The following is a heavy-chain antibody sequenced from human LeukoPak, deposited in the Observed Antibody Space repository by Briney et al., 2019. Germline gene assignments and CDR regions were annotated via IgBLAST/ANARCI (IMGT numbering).Heavy chain of an antibody. Sequence: QPGRSLRLSCAASGFTFSSYAMHWVRQAPGKGLEWVAVISYDGSNKYYADSVKGRFTISRDNSKNTLYLQMNSLRAEDTAVYYCARGLVEMATIALEVGAFDIWGQGTMVTVSS. CDR1: GFTFSSYA. J-gene: IGHJ3*02. D-gene: IGHD5-12*01. V-gene: IGHV3-30-3*01. CDR3: ARGLVEMATIALEVGAFDI. CDR2: ISYDGSNK.